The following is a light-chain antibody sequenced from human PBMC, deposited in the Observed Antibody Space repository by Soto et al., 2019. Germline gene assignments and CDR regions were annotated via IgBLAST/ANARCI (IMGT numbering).Light chain of an antibody. CDR1: QSVSNW. V-gene: IGKV1-5*01. J-gene: IGKJ1*01. CDR3: QQYKTYPWT. Sequence: DIQMTQSPSTLSASLGDRVSITCRASQSVSNWLAWYQQKPGIAPNLLIYDASTLESGVPSRFSGSGSGTEFTLPISSLQPDDFPTYYCQQYKTYPWTFGQGTRWIS. CDR2: DAS.